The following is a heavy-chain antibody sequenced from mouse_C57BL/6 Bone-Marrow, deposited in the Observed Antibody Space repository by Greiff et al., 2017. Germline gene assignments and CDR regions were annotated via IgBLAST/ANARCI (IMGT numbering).Heavy chain of an antibody. CDR3: VRDTRPYYGNFYAMDY. D-gene: IGHD2-10*01. CDR2: IRSKSSNYAT. J-gene: IGHJ4*01. CDR1: GFTFNTYA. Sequence: EVQRVESGGGLVQPKGSLKLSCAASGFTFNTYAMHWVRQAPGKGLEWVARIRSKSSNYATYYADSVKDRFTISRDDYKSMLYLQMNNLKTEDTAMYYCVRDTRPYYGNFYAMDYWGQGTSVTVSS. V-gene: IGHV10-3*01.